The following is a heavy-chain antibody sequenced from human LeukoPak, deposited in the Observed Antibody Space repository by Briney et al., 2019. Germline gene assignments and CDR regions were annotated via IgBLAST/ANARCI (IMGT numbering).Heavy chain of an antibody. Sequence: PGKSLRLSCAASGFTFSSYAMHWVRQAPGKGLEWVAVISYAGRNKYYADSVKGRFTISRDNSKNTLYLQMNSLRAEDTAVYYCAETVGYCSGGSCSNPDYWGQGTLVTVSS. CDR1: GFTFSSYA. V-gene: IGHV3-30-3*02. J-gene: IGHJ4*02. CDR3: AETVGYCSGGSCSNPDY. D-gene: IGHD2-15*01. CDR2: ISYAGRNK.